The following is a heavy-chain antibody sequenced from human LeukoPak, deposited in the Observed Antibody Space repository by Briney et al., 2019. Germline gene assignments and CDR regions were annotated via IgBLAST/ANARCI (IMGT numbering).Heavy chain of an antibody. CDR1: GFIFSGCW. CDR3: ATPLDYYDSSGYHQGGD. D-gene: IGHD3-22*01. Sequence: PGGSLRLSCAASGFIFSGCWMTWVRQAPGKGLEWVANIKEDGSKKNYVDSVKGRFTIFRDNAKNSLYLQMNSLRAEDTAVYYCATPLDYYDSSGYHQGGDWGQGTLVTASS. J-gene: IGHJ4*02. CDR2: IKEDGSKK. V-gene: IGHV3-7*03.